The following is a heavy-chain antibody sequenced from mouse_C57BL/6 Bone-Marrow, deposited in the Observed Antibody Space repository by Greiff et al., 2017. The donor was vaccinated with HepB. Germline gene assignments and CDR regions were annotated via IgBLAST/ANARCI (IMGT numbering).Heavy chain of an antibody. CDR1: GYTFTSYW. D-gene: IGHD1-1*01. CDR3: ARSCYYGSSYGFAY. Sequence: QVHVKQPGTELVKPGASVKLSCKASGYTFTSYWMHWVKQRPGQGLEWIGNINPSNGGTNYNEKFKSKATLTVDKSSSTAYMQLSSLTSEDSAVYYCARSCYYGSSYGFAYWGQGTLVTVSA. J-gene: IGHJ3*01. V-gene: IGHV1-53*01. CDR2: INPSNGGT.